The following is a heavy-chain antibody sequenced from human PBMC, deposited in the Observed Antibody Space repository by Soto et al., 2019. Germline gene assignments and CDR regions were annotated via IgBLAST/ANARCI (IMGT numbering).Heavy chain of an antibody. Sequence: QVTLKESGPVLVNPTETLTLTCTVSGFSLSNARMGVSWIRQPPGKALEWLAHIFSNDEKSYSTSLKSRLTISKDTSKSQVVLTMTNMDPVDTATYYCARPSITIFGVVFFDYWGQGTLVTVSS. CDR2: IFSNDEK. CDR1: GFSLSNARMG. J-gene: IGHJ4*02. CDR3: ARPSITIFGVVFFDY. D-gene: IGHD3-3*01. V-gene: IGHV2-26*01.